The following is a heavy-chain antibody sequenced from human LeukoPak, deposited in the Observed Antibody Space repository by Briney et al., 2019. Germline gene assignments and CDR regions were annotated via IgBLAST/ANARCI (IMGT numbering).Heavy chain of an antibody. D-gene: IGHD4-17*01. J-gene: IGHJ4*02. CDR2: ISSSSSYI. Sequence: PGGSLRLSCAASGFTFSSYEMNWVRQAPGKGLEWVSSISSSSSYIYYGDSVKGRFTISRDNAENSLYLQMNSLRAEDTAVYYCARALNDYGDYVFDYWGQGTLVTVSS. V-gene: IGHV3-21*01. CDR3: ARALNDYGDYVFDY. CDR1: GFTFSSYE.